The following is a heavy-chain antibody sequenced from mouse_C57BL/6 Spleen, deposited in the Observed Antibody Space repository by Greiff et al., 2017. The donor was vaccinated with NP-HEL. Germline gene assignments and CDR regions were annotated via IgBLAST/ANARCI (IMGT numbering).Heavy chain of an antibody. J-gene: IGHJ2*01. CDR2: ISSGGSYT. D-gene: IGHD2-4*01. CDR1: GFTFSSYG. Sequence: DVQLQESGGDLVKPGGSLKLSCAASGFTFSSYGMSWVRQTPDKRLEWVATISSGGSYTYYPDSVKGRFTISRDNAKNTLYLQMSSLKSEDTAMYYCARHADDYYCDYWGQGTTLTVSS. V-gene: IGHV5-6*01. CDR3: ARHADDYYCDY.